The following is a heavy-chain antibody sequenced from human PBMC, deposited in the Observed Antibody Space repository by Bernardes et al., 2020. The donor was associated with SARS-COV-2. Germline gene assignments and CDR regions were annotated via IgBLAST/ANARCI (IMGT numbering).Heavy chain of an antibody. Sequence: SQTLSLTCAISGDSLSSDSAHWNWIRQSPSRGLEWLGRTYYRSKWYNEYAVSVKSRMTINPDTSKNQFSLQLNSVTPEDTAVYYCARTESGYLRFDSWGQGTLVTVSS. V-gene: IGHV6-1*01. CDR1: GDSLSSDSAH. D-gene: IGHD6-13*01. J-gene: IGHJ4*02. CDR2: TYYRSKWYN. CDR3: ARTESGYLRFDS.